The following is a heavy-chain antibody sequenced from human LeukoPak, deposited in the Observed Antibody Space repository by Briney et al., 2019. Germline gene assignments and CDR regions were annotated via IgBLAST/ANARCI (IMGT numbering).Heavy chain of an antibody. D-gene: IGHD3-3*01. V-gene: IGHV2-5*01. Sequence: KESGPTLVNPPQTLTLTCTFSGFSLSTSGVGVGWIRQPPGKALEWLALIYWNDDKRYSPSLKSRLTITKDTSKNQVVLTMTNMDPVDTATYYCAHRGGDFWSGYYFDYWGQGTLVTVSS. J-gene: IGHJ4*02. CDR3: AHRGGDFWSGYYFDY. CDR1: GFSLSTSGVG. CDR2: IYWNDDK.